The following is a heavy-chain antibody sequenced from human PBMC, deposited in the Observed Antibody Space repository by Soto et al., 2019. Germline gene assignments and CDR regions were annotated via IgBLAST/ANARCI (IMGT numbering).Heavy chain of an antibody. V-gene: IGHV4-34*01. CDR2: INHSGST. CDR1: GGSFSGYY. CDR3: ARDRYYDGSGHEGAFDI. D-gene: IGHD3-22*01. Sequence: SETLSLTCAVYGGSFSGYYWTWIRQPPGTGLEWIGEINHSGSTNYNPSLKSRVTISVDTSKNQFSLKLSSVTAADTAVYYCARDRYYDGSGHEGAFDIWGQGTMVTVSS. J-gene: IGHJ3*02.